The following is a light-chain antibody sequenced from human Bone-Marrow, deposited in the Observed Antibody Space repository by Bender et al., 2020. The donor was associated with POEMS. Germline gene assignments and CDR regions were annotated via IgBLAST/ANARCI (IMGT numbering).Light chain of an antibody. Sequence: QSVLTQPPSASETPGQSVTISCSGGSSNIGAGYDVHWYQQLPTAAPKLLISGNSNRPSGVPDRFSGSKSGTAASLAISGLQSEDEADYYCAAWDDSLDGPVFGTGTKVTVL. V-gene: IGLV1-44*01. J-gene: IGLJ1*01. CDR1: SSNIGAGYD. CDR3: AAWDDSLDGPV. CDR2: GNS.